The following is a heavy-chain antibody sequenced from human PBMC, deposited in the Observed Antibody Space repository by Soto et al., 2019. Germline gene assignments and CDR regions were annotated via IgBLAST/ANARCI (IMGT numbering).Heavy chain of an antibody. CDR1: GYTFTNYW. J-gene: IGHJ3*02. CDR3: ARHKPIIRGAFDI. D-gene: IGHD3-10*01. CDR2: IDPSDSYT. Sequence: EVQLVQSGAEVEKVGESLRISCKGSGYTFTNYWINWVRQMPGKGLEWMGKIDPSDSYTNYSPSFQGHVTISADKSINTAYLQWSSLKASDTAMYYCARHKPIIRGAFDIWGQGTVVTVSS. V-gene: IGHV5-10-1*01.